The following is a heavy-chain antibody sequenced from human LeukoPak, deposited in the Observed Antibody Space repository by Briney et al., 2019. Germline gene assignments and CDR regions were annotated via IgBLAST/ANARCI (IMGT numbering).Heavy chain of an antibody. V-gene: IGHV3-23*01. CDR1: GFTFSSYA. D-gene: IGHD3-10*01. Sequence: PGGSLRLSCAASGFTFSSYAMSWVRQAPGKGLEWVSAISGSGGSTYYADSVKGRFTISRDNSKNTLYLQMNSLRAEDTAESYRRPDRAFGEATGWFDPWGHGTLVTVSS. CDR3: RPDRAFGEATGWFDP. CDR2: ISGSGGST. J-gene: IGHJ5*02.